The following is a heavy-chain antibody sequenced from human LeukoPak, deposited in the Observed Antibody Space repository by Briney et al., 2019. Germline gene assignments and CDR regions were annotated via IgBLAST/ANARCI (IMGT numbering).Heavy chain of an antibody. Sequence: ASVKVSCKASGYTFSSYAISWVRQAPGQGLEWMGGIIPIFGTANYAQKFQGRVTITADESTSTAYMELSSLRSEDTAVYYCAREGAYDYMDVWGKGTTVTVSS. J-gene: IGHJ6*03. CDR3: AREGAYDYMDV. V-gene: IGHV1-69*13. D-gene: IGHD2-8*01. CDR1: GYTFSSYA. CDR2: IIPIFGTA.